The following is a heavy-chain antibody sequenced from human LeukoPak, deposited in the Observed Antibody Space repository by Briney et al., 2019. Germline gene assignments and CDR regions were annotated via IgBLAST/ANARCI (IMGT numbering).Heavy chain of an antibody. J-gene: IGHJ3*02. D-gene: IGHD2-15*01. CDR3: ARGVPYFDPSGDIYIDAFDI. CDR1: GGSISSHY. CDR2: IHSNGNT. V-gene: IGHV4-59*11. Sequence: SETLSLTCTVSGGSISSHYWIWIRQTPGKRLEWLGYIHSNGNTSYSPSLKRRVIMSVDTSKNHCSLRLSSVTTADTAVYYCARGVPYFDPSGDIYIDAFDIWGQGTMVTVSS.